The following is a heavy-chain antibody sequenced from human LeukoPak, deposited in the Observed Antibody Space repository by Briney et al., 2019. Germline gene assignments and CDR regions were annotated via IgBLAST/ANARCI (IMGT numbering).Heavy chain of an antibody. CDR2: FDPEDGET. CDR1: GYTLTELS. CDR3: ATDLHDYGGNRDY. V-gene: IGHV1-24*01. Sequence: ASVKVSCKVSGYTLTELSMHWVRQAPGKGLECMGGFDPEDGETIYAQKFQGRVTMTEDTSTDTAYMELSSLRSEDTAVYYCATDLHDYGGNRDYWGQGTLVTVSS. D-gene: IGHD4-23*01. J-gene: IGHJ4*02.